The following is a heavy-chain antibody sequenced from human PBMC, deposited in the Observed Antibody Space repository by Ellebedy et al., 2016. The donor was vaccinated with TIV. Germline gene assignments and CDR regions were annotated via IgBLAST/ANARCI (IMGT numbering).Heavy chain of an antibody. V-gene: IGHV4-59*01. J-gene: IGHJ4*02. Sequence: MPSETLSLTCTVSGGSISSYYWSWIRQPPGKGLEWIGYIYYSGSTNSNPSLKSRVTISVDTSKNQFSLKLSSVTAADTAVYYCAREAREGATFDYWGQGTLVTVSS. CDR2: IYYSGST. D-gene: IGHD1-26*01. CDR3: AREAREGATFDY. CDR1: GGSISSYY.